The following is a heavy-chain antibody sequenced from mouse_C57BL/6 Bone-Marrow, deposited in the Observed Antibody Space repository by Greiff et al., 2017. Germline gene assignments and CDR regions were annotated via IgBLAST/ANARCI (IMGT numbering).Heavy chain of an antibody. J-gene: IGHJ2*01. CDR3: ARADFTKGFDY. V-gene: IGHV1-82*01. D-gene: IGHD1-1*01. Sequence: QVQLKESGPELVKPGASVKISCKASGYAFSSSWMNWVKQRPGKGLEWIGRIYPVDGDTNYNGKFKGKATMAADKSSSTAYMQLSSLTSEDSAVYFWARADFTKGFDYWGQGTTLTVSS. CDR1: GYAFSSSW. CDR2: IYPVDGDT.